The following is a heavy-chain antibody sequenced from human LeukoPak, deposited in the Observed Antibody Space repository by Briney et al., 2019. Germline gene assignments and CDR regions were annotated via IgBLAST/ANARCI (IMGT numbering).Heavy chain of an antibody. CDR1: GLTFNTYW. CDR3: AREAPAYAERYFVS. Sequence: PGGSLRLSCLASGLTFNTYWMHWIRQVPGKGPVWVSRINPDGSVTWDADSVRGRFIISRDDAKNTLYLQMNSLRAEDTALYYCAREAPAYAERYFVSWGQGTLVTVSS. J-gene: IGHJ4*02. D-gene: IGHD2-21*01. V-gene: IGHV3-74*01. CDR2: INPDGSVT.